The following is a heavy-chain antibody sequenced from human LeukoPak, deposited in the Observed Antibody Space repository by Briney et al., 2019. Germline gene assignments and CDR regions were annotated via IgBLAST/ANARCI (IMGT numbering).Heavy chain of an antibody. J-gene: IGHJ4*02. D-gene: IGHD4-17*01. Sequence: GGSLRLSCAASGFTFSSYSMNWVRQAPGKGLEWVSSISSSSSYIYYADSVKGRFTISRDNAKNSLYLQMNSLRAEDTAEYYCARLLTTVRPDYWGQGTLVTVSS. CDR2: ISSSSSYI. V-gene: IGHV3-21*01. CDR1: GFTFSSYS. CDR3: ARLLTTVRPDY.